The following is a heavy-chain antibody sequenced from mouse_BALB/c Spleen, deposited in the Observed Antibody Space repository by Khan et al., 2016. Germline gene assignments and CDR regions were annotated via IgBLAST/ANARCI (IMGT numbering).Heavy chain of an antibody. D-gene: IGHD2-3*01. CDR1: GDSITSGY. CDR3: ATYDGYYFDY. J-gene: IGHJ2*01. CDR2: ISYSGSN. V-gene: IGHV3-8*02. Sequence: VQLKQSGPSLVKPAQTLSLTCSVTGDSITSGYWNWIRKFPGNKLEYMGYISYSGSNYYNPLLESRISIIRATSKNQYYLQLHTVPTEDTATYYCATYDGYYFDYWGQGTTLTVSS.